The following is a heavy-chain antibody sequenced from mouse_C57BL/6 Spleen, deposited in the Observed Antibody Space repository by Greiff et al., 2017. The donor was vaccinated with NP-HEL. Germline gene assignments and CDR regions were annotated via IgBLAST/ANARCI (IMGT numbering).Heavy chain of an antibody. Sequence: QVQLQHSGAELVKPGDSVKISFKASGYAFSSYWLNWVKQRPGKGLEWIGQIYPGDGDTNYNGKFKGKATLTADKSSSTAYMQHSSLTSKDSSVYFCATEEYDAMDYWGQGTSVTVSS. J-gene: IGHJ4*01. CDR2: IYPGDGDT. CDR1: GYAFSSYW. CDR3: ATEEYDAMDY. V-gene: IGHV1-80*01.